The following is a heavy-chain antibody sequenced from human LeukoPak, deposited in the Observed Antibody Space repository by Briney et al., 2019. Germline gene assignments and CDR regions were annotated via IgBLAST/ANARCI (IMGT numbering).Heavy chain of an antibody. D-gene: IGHD6-13*01. CDR2: IRYDGSNK. J-gene: IGHJ4*02. Sequence: GGSLRLSCAASGFTFSSYGMHWVRQAPGKGLEWVAFIRYDGSNKYYADSVKGRFTISTDNSKNTLYLQMNSLRAEATAVYYCAKSRYSSSWYLVDYWGQGTLVTVSS. CDR3: AKSRYSSSWYLVDY. CDR1: GFTFSSYG. V-gene: IGHV3-30*02.